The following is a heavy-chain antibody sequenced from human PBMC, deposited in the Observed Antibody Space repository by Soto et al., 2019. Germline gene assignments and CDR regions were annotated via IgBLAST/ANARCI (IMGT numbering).Heavy chain of an antibody. J-gene: IGHJ2*01. CDR1: GGTFSNYA. V-gene: IGHV1-3*01. Sequence: ASVKVSCKVSGGTFSNYAIDWVRLAPGNGNTRYSQKFQGRVTITRDTSASTAYMELSSLRSEDTAVYYCARGASSVTTFYFDLWGRGALVTVSS. CDR3: ARGASSVTTFYFDL. D-gene: IGHD4-17*01. CDR2: GNGNT.